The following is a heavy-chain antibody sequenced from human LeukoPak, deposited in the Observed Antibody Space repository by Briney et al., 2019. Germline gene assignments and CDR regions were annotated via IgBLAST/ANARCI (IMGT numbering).Heavy chain of an antibody. V-gene: IGHV1-2*04. CDR2: INPNSGGT. J-gene: IGHJ4*02. D-gene: IGHD1-26*01. Sequence: ASVKVSRKASGYTFTGYYMHWVRQAPGQGLEWMGWINPNSGGTNYAQKFQGWVTMTRDTSISTAYMELSRLRSDDTAVYYCAREEADSGSYYVDYWGQGTLVTVSS. CDR3: AREEADSGSYYVDY. CDR1: GYTFTGYY.